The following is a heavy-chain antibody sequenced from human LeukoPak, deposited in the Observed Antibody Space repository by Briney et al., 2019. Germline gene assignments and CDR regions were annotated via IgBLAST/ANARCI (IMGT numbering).Heavy chain of an antibody. D-gene: IGHD2-21*02. V-gene: IGHV3-23*01. J-gene: IGHJ3*01. Sequence: GGSLRLSCAASGFTFSSNAMSWVRQAPGKGLDWVSTISGNYGSKYYADSVKGRFTISRDNFKNTVFLRMNSLRAEDTAVYYCAKVVLLLTASDAFDFWGQGTKVTVSS. CDR2: ISGNYGSK. CDR3: AKVVLLLTASDAFDF. CDR1: GFTFSSNA.